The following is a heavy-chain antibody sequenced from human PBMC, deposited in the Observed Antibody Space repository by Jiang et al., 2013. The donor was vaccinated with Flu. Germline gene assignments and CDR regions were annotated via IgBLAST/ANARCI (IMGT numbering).Heavy chain of an antibody. J-gene: IGHJ6*02. CDR2: INTNTGNP. D-gene: IGHD6-6*01. Sequence: KASGYTFTSYAMNWVRQAPGQGLEWMGWINTNTGNPTYAQGFTGRFVFSLDTSVTTAYLQISGLKAEDTALYYCARPGRGVAAWYGMDVWGQGTAVTVSS. V-gene: IGHV7-4-1*02. CDR1: GYTFTSYA. CDR3: ARPGRGVAAWYGMDV.